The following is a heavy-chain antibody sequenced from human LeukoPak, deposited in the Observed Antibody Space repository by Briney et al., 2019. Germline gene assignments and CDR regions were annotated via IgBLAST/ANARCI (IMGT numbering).Heavy chain of an antibody. CDR2: IIPVLSTA. CDR3: ARGRGTIGSNRDFYFYYYMDI. CDR1: GDTFSRYA. J-gene: IGHJ6*03. D-gene: IGHD2-21*01. V-gene: IGHV1-69*13. Sequence: SVKVSCKASGDTFSRYAISWVRQAPGQGLEWMGGIIPVLSTANYAQKFQDRVTITADESTSTAYMELSSLRPDDMAVYYCARGRGTIGSNRDFYFYYYMDIWGNGTTVTVSS.